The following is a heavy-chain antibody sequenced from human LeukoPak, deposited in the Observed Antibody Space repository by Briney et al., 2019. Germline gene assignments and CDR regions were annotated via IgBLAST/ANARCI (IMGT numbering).Heavy chain of an antibody. J-gene: IGHJ4*02. Sequence: SQTLSLTCTVSGGSFSSGGYYWSWIRQPPGKGLEWIGYIYHDGNAYSIPSLKSRLTISVDRSKNQFSLKLDSVTAADTAVYYCARQLRSGYDWPFLDYWGQGSLVTVSS. V-gene: IGHV4-30-2*01. CDR3: ARQLRSGYDWPFLDY. D-gene: IGHD5-12*01. CDR1: GGSFSSGGYY. CDR2: IYHDGNA.